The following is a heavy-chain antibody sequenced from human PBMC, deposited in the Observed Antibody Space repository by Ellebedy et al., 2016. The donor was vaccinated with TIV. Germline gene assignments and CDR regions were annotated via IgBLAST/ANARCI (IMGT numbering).Heavy chain of an antibody. V-gene: IGHV4-59*01. Sequence: MPSETLSLTCTVSGGSISPYYWSWIRQPPGKGREWIGYIYYSGSTNYNPSLKSRVTISVDTSKHQFYLRLSSVTTADTAVYYCARVVWQQPVSYAFDIWGQGTMVTVSS. CDR3: ARVVWQQPVSYAFDI. CDR2: IYYSGST. CDR1: GGSISPYY. J-gene: IGHJ3*02. D-gene: IGHD6-13*01.